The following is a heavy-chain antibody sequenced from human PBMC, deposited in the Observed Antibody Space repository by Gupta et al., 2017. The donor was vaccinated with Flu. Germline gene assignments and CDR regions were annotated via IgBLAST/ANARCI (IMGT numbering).Heavy chain of an antibody. CDR1: KYTFTRDW. CDR3: AICRYGLGNYYSLVY. D-gene: IGHD3-10*01. V-gene: IGHV5-51*01. J-gene: IGHJ4*02. Sequence: EVQLVQSGAEVKKPGGSLTTSCLGSKYTFTRDWLGWVPQMPGKGLEWMGIIYPGDSDTRYSPSFEGQVTISADKSITTAYLQWTSLKASDTAMYYCAICRYGLGNYYSLVYWGQGTQVTVSS. CDR2: IYPGDSDT.